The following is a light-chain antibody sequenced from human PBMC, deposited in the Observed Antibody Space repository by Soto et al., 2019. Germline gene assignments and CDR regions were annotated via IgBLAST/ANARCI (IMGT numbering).Light chain of an antibody. CDR1: SSDIGGYNY. J-gene: IGLJ1*01. CDR3: SSYTSSSTRV. Sequence: QSALTQPASVSGSPGQTITISCTGTSSDIGGYNYVSWYQQHPGKAHKLMIYDVSNRPSGVSNRFSGSKSGNTASLTISGLHAEDEADYYCSSYTSSSTRVFGTGTKVTVL. CDR2: DVS. V-gene: IGLV2-14*01.